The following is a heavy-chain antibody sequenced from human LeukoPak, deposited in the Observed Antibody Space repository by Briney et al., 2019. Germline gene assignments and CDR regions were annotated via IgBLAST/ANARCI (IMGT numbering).Heavy chain of an antibody. Sequence: ASVKVSCKASGGTFSSYAISWVRQAPGQGLEWMGGIIPIFGSTNYAHKFQGRVTITTDESTSTAYMELSSLRSEDTAVYYCARSNKLERGWFDPWGQGTLVTVSP. J-gene: IGHJ5*02. CDR2: IIPIFGST. D-gene: IGHD1-1*01. CDR3: ARSNKLERGWFDP. CDR1: GGTFSSYA. V-gene: IGHV1-69*05.